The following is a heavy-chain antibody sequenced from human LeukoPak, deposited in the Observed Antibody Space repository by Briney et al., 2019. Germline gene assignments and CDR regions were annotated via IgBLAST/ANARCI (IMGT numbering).Heavy chain of an antibody. J-gene: IGHJ5*02. Sequence: GASVKVSCKASGYTFTSYDINWVRQAPGQGLEWMGWISADNGFTASAQNLQGRVTMTTDTSTNTAYMELRSLRSDDTAVYYCANLAGVVAGLDPWGQGTLVTVSS. CDR2: ISADNGFT. CDR3: ANLAGVVAGLDP. V-gene: IGHV1-18*01. CDR1: GYTFTSYD. D-gene: IGHD6-19*01.